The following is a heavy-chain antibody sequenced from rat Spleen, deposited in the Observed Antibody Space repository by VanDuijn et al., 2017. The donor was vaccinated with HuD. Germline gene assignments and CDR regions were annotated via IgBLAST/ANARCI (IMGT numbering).Heavy chain of an antibody. CDR2: ISYDGSST. CDR3: ARLNSGFDY. Sequence: EVQLVESGGGLLQPGRSLKLSCAASGFTFSNYNMAWVRQAPKKGLEWVATISYDGSSTYYRDSVKGRFTISRDNAKSTLYLQMDSLRSEDTATYYCARLNSGFDYWGQGVMVTVSS. V-gene: IGHV5-7*01. J-gene: IGHJ2*01. D-gene: IGHD4-3*01. CDR1: GFTFSNYN.